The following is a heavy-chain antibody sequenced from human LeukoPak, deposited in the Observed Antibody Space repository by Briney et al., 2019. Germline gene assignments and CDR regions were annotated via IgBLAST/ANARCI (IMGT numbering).Heavy chain of an antibody. V-gene: IGHV3-23*01. D-gene: IGHD3-3*01. CDR3: ANPPLRFLAESYGMDV. J-gene: IGHJ6*02. CDR2: ISPSSDYT. Sequence: GGSLRLSCAASGFTFSYFAMSWVSQAPGKWLEWVSAISPSSDYTYYAHSVGGRFTISRDKTKNTLYLQMRTLRAEDTAIYYCANPPLRFLAESYGMDVWGPGTTVTVSS. CDR1: GFTFSYFA.